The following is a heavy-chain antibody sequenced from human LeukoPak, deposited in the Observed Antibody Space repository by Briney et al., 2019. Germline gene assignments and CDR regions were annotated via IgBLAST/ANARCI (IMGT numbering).Heavy chain of an antibody. D-gene: IGHD3-9*01. Sequence: LPGRSLRLSCAASGFTFSSYAMHWVRQAPGKGLEWVAVISYDGSNKYYADSVKGRFTISRDNSKNTPYLQMNSLRAEDTAVYYCARDRGYDILTGYWTYYYYGMDVWGQGTTVTVSS. V-gene: IGHV3-30*04. CDR1: GFTFSSYA. J-gene: IGHJ6*02. CDR3: ARDRGYDILTGYWTYYYYGMDV. CDR2: ISYDGSNK.